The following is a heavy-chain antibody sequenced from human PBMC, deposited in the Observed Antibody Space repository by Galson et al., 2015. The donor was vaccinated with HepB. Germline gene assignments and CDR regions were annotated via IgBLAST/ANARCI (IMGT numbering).Heavy chain of an antibody. CDR2: MYSDGST. J-gene: IGHJ3*02. CDR3: ARLGYKNGLDDAFDI. V-gene: IGHV3-53*01. CDR1: GLTVSSNY. D-gene: IGHD5-18*01. Sequence: LRLSCAASGLTVSSNYMSWVRQAPGKGLEWVSVMYSDGSTYYADSVKGRFTISRDNSKNTLYFQMNSLRAEDTAVYFCARLGYKNGLDDAFDIWGQGTMVTVSS.